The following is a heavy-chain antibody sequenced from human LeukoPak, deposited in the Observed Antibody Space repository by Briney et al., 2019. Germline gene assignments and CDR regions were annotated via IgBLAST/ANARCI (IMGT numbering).Heavy chain of an antibody. V-gene: IGHV4-34*01. Sequence: PSETLSLTCAVYGGSFSGYYWSWIRQPPGKGLEWIGEINHSGSTNYNPSLKSRVTISVDTSKNQFSLKLSSVTAADTAVYYCARVEGGGLVDVWGQGTTVTVSS. D-gene: IGHD3-16*01. J-gene: IGHJ6*02. CDR1: GGSFSGYY. CDR3: ARVEGGGLVDV. CDR2: INHSGST.